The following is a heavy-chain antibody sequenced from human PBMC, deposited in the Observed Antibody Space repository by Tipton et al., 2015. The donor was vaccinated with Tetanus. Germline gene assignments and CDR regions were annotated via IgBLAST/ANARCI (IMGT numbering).Heavy chain of an antibody. J-gene: IGHJ5*02. V-gene: IGHV4-34*01. Sequence: TLSLTCGVSGGSFSGNYWSWVRQAPGKGLEWIGEINHRGGTMYNPSLKSRVTISGDTSKNKFSLNLTSVTAADTAVYYCASLPKHWLAPRDAPWGQGTLVSVSS. CDR1: GGSFSGNY. CDR2: INHRGGT. CDR3: ASLPKHWLAPRDAP. D-gene: IGHD6-19*01.